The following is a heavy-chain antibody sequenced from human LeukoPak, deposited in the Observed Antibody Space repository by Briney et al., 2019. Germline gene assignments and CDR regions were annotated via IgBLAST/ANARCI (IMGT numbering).Heavy chain of an antibody. J-gene: IGHJ6*02. CDR3: ARWMFYYGSGVFHYHGMDV. D-gene: IGHD3-10*01. CDR1: GYSFTSQW. Sequence: GESLKISCKGSGYSFTSQWIGWVRQMPGKGLEWMGIIYPADSDTKYSPSFQGQVTISADKSISTTYLQWSSLKASDTAIYYCARWMFYYGSGVFHYHGMDVWGQGTTVTVSS. V-gene: IGHV5-51*01. CDR2: IYPADSDT.